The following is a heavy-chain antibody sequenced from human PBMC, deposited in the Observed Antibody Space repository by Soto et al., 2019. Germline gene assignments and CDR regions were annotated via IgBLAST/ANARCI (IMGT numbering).Heavy chain of an antibody. Sequence: EVQLVESGGGLVQPGRSLRLSCAASEFTFDDYAMHWVQRVPGNGLEWVSSISWNSNIIGYADSVKGRFTISRDNAKNSLYLQMNSLRPEDTALYYCAKGGPDGFCSGGRCYFDYWGQGTLVTVSS. CDR2: ISWNSNII. V-gene: IGHV3-9*01. D-gene: IGHD2-15*01. CDR1: EFTFDDYA. CDR3: AKGGPDGFCSGGRCYFDY. J-gene: IGHJ4*02.